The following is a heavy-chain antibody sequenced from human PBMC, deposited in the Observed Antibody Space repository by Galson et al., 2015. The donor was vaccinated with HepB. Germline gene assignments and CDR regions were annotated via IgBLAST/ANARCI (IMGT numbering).Heavy chain of an antibody. D-gene: IGHD4/OR15-4a*01. CDR2: IKQDGSEK. Sequence: SLRLSCAASGFTFSSYWMSWVRQAPGKGLEWVANIKQDGSEKYYVDSVKGRFTISRDNAKNSLYLQMNSLRAEDTAVYYCARDREAGAQYYYYGMDVWGQGTTVTVSS. V-gene: IGHV3-7*03. CDR1: GFTFSSYW. CDR3: ARDREAGAQYYYYGMDV. J-gene: IGHJ6*02.